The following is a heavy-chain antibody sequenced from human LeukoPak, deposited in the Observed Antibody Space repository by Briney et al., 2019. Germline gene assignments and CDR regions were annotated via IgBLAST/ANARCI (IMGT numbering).Heavy chain of an antibody. V-gene: IGHV4-59*01. CDR2: IYYSGST. Sequence: PSETLSLTCTVSGGSISSYYWSWIRQPPGKGLEWIGYIYYSGSTNYNPSLKSRVTISVDTSKNQFSLKLNSVTAADTAVYYCARVGTDSGSYYPFDYWGQGTLVTVSS. J-gene: IGHJ4*02. CDR3: ARVGTDSGSYYPFDY. D-gene: IGHD1-26*01. CDR1: GGSISSYY.